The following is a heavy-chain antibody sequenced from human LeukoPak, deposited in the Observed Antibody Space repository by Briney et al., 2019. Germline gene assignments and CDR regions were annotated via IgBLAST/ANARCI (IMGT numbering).Heavy chain of an antibody. V-gene: IGHV4-59*01. CDR2: IYYSGST. Sequence: SETLSLTCTVSGGSISSYYWSWIRQPPGKGLEWIGYIYYSGSTNYNPSLKSRVTISVDTSKNQFSLKLSSVTDADSAVYYCARGDYDFWCGSRFDPWGQETLVTVSS. D-gene: IGHD3-3*01. J-gene: IGHJ5*02. CDR1: GGSISSYY. CDR3: ARGDYDFWCGSRFDP.